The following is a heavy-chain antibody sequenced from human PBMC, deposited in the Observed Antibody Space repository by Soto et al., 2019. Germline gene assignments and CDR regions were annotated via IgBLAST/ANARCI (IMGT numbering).Heavy chain of an antibody. Sequence: EVQLLQSGGGLVQPGGSLRLSCVVSGFTFSGYAMSWVRQAPGMGLEWVSGIGGSRTASGYAESVKGRFTISRDNTKNTLYLQMTSLRDEDTAVYYCAKVEGRGYNYGYSDYWGQGTLVIVSS. CDR2: IGGSRTAS. J-gene: IGHJ4*02. V-gene: IGHV3-23*01. CDR3: AKVEGRGYNYGYSDY. D-gene: IGHD5-18*01. CDR1: GFTFSGYA.